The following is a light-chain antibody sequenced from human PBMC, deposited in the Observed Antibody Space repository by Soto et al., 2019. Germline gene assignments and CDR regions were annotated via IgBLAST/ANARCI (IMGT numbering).Light chain of an antibody. CDR3: QQYNKWPRT. V-gene: IGKV1-39*01. Sequence: DIQMTQSPSSLSASVGDRVTITCRASQSISSYLNWYQQKPGKAPKLLIYAASSLQSGVPSRFSGSGSGTESTLTISSLQPEDFAVYYCQQYNKWPRTFGQGTKV. CDR2: AAS. CDR1: QSISSY. J-gene: IGKJ1*01.